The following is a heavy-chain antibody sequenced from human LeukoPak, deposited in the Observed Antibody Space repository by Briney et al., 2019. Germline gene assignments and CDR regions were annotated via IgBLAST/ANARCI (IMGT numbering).Heavy chain of an antibody. CDR1: GFTFSGYW. V-gene: IGHV3-74*01. Sequence: GGSLRLSCAASGFTFSGYWMHWVRQAPGKGLVWVSRINSDGSSTSYADSVKGRFTISRDNAKNTLYLQMNSLRAEDTAVYYCASTGTTDDAFDIWGQGTMVTVSS. D-gene: IGHD1-1*01. J-gene: IGHJ3*02. CDR3: ASTGTTDDAFDI. CDR2: INSDGSST.